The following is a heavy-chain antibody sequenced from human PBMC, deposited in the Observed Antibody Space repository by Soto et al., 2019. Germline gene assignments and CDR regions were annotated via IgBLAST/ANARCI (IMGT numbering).Heavy chain of an antibody. D-gene: IGHD1-1*01. CDR1: GFTFDDYA. CDR3: AKDMLERPRAFDI. Sequence: GGSLRLSCAASGFTFDDYAMHWVRQAPGKGLEWVSGISWNSGSIGYADSVKGRFTISRDNAKNSLYLQMNSLRAEDTALYYCAKDMLERPRAFDIWGQGIMVTVSS. V-gene: IGHV3-9*01. CDR2: ISWNSGSI. J-gene: IGHJ3*02.